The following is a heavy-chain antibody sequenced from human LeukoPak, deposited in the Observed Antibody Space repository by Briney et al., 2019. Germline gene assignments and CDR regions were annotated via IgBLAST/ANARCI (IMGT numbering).Heavy chain of an antibody. V-gene: IGHV3-23*01. J-gene: IGHJ4*02. CDR2: ISGRGGST. D-gene: IGHD6-13*01. CDR1: GFTFSSYA. Sequence: PGGSLRLSCAASGFTFSSYAMSWVRQAPGKGLEWVSAISGRGGSTYYADSVTGPFTISKDNSKNTLYLQINNVRAEDTAVYYCAKKTAAGTPGMLDYWGQGTLVTVSS. CDR3: AKKTAAGTPGMLDY.